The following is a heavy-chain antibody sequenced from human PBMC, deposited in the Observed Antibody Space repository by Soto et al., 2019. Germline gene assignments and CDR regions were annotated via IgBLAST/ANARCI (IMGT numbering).Heavy chain of an antibody. CDR2: INHSGST. J-gene: IGHJ6*02. V-gene: IGHV4-34*01. CDR1: GGSFSGYY. CDR3: ARDVYYGKDV. Sequence: QVQLQQWGAGLLKPSETLSLTCAVYGGSFSGYYWSWIRQPPGKGLEWIGEINHSGSTNYNPSLRSRVTISVDTSKNQFSLKLSSVTAADTAVYYCARDVYYGKDVWGQGTTVTVSS.